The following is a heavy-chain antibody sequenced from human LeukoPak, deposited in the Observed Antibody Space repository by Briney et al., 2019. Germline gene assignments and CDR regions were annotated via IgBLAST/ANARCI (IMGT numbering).Heavy chain of an antibody. V-gene: IGHV4-34*01. CDR1: SGPFRGYY. CDR3: GRLQERSTSWPFDF. Sequence: SDTVSLTCAVYSGPFRGYYWSWIRHPRGKGLVWIGEINHSGSTIYNPSLKGRVTISLDTSQDQFSLRLSYVTAPDTAVYYCGRLQERSTSWPFDFWGQGTLVPVS. J-gene: IGHJ4*02. CDR2: INHSGST. D-gene: IGHD2-2*01.